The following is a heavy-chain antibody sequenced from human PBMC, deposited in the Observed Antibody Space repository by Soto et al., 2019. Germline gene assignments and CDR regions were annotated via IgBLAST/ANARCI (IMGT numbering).Heavy chain of an antibody. CDR2: IRGFSPYT. D-gene: IGHD3-10*01. Sequence: GGSLRLSCISSGFTFRTYTMNWVRQAPGKGLEWVSGIRGFSPYTFYAESVKGRFTISRDNAKNSLYLQMNSLRAEDTAVYYCARDRGYDAHDYYYNAMDVWGQGTTVTV. CDR3: ARDRGYDAHDYYYNAMDV. V-gene: IGHV3-21*01. J-gene: IGHJ6*02. CDR1: GFTFRTYT.